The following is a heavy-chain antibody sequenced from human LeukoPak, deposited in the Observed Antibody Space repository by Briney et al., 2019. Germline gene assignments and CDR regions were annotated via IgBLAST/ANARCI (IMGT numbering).Heavy chain of an antibody. Sequence: PGGSLRLSCAAAGLTFSSYEMYWVRQAPGKGLEWVSYISSSGFTIYYADSVKGRFTISRDNAKNSLYLRMDSLRAEDTAIYYCVPPAAGLRRTISTEYFQHWGPGTLVTVSS. CDR3: VPPAAGLRRTISTEYFQH. J-gene: IGHJ1*01. CDR2: ISSSGFTI. V-gene: IGHV3-48*03. D-gene: IGHD6-13*01. CDR1: GLTFSSYE.